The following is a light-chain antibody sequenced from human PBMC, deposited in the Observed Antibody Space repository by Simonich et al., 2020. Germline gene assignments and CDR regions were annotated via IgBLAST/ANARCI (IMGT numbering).Light chain of an antibody. CDR2: DVS. V-gene: IGLV2-14*01. Sequence: QSALTQTASVSGSPGQSITISCTGTSSDVGGYNYVSWYQQHPGKAPKLMIYDVSKRPSGVSNRFSGSKYGNTASLTISGLQAEDEADYYCSSYTSSSTGVFGGGTKLTVL. CDR1: SSDVGGYNY. CDR3: SSYTSSSTGV. J-gene: IGLJ2*01.